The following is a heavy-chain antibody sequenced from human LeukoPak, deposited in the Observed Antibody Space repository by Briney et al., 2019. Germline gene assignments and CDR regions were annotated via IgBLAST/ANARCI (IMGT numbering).Heavy chain of an antibody. V-gene: IGHV3-7*01. CDR2: IKEDGSEK. CDR3: ARDQEGGTILNTFDI. D-gene: IGHD1-26*01. J-gene: IGHJ3*02. Sequence: GGSLRLSCAASGFRFSSYYMSWVRQAPGKGLEWVANIKEDGSEKYYVDSVKGRFTISRDNAKNSLYLQMNSLRAEDTALYYCARDQEGGTILNTFDIWGQGTMVTVSS. CDR1: GFRFSSYY.